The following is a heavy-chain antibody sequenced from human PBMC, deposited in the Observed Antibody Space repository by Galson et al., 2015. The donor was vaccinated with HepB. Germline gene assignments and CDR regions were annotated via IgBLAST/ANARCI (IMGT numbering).Heavy chain of an antibody. CDR3: SLSYYYDSSGYYRPLDY. CDR2: IYPGDSDT. V-gene: IGHV5-51*03. CDR1: GYSFTSYW. J-gene: IGHJ4*02. Sequence: QSGAEVKKPGESLKISCKGSGYSFTSYWIGWVRQMPGKGLEWMGIIYPGDSDTRYSPSLQGQVTISADKSISTAYLQWSSLKASDTAMYYCSLSYYYDSSGYYRPLDYWGPGTLVTVSS. D-gene: IGHD3-22*01.